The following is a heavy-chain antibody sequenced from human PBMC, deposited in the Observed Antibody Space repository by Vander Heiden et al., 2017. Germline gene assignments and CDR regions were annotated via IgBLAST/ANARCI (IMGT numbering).Heavy chain of an antibody. D-gene: IGHD3-3*02. V-gene: IGHV3-33*01. J-gene: IGHJ4*02. CDR1: GFTLSSYG. CDR3: ARTRSALDSPVDY. Sequence: QVQLVESGGGVVQPGRSLRLSCAASGFTLSSYGMHWVRQAPGKVLEWVAVTWFDGSIKYYADSVKGRFTISRDNSQNTLYLQLNSLRAEDTAVYYCARTRSALDSPVDYWGQGTLVTVSS. CDR2: TWFDGSIK.